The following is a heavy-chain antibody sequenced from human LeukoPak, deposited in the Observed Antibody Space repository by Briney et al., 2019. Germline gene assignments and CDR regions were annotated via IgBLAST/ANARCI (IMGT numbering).Heavy chain of an antibody. CDR3: ARIGHQNLDY. V-gene: IGHV4-4*07. J-gene: IGHJ4*02. D-gene: IGHD1-14*01. Sequence: SSETLSLTCTVSGGSISGYYWSRVRQPAGKGLEWIGRIYTSGSTNYNPSLESRVTMSVDTSKNQFFLKLSSVTAADTAVYYCARIGHQNLDYWGQGTLVTVSS. CDR2: IYTSGST. CDR1: GGSISGYY.